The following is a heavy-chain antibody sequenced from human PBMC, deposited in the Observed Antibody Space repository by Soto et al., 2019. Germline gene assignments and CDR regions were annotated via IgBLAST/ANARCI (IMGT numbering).Heavy chain of an antibody. J-gene: IGHJ4*02. Sequence: SETLSLTCSVSGGNIRSNSYYWGWIRQPPGKGLEWIGSIYFSGNIYHNPSLKSRVSMSIDTSKKQFSLNLSSVTAADTAVYYCARGVGVVTFFDYWGQGTLVTVS. V-gene: IGHV4-39*01. CDR2: IYFSGNI. CDR1: GGNIRSNSYY. CDR3: ARGVGVVTFFDY. D-gene: IGHD3-3*01.